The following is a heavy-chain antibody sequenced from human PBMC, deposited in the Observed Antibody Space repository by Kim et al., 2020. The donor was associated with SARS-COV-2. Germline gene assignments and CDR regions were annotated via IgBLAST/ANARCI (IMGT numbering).Heavy chain of an antibody. D-gene: IGHD1-1*01. J-gene: IGHJ4*02. CDR1: GFIFNTYA. V-gene: IGHV3-23*05. CDR2: ISSSGREK. CDR3: VRLNVYCSGLVQD. Sequence: GGSLRLSCEVSGFIFNTYAMAWVRQAPGRGPEWISSISSSGREKKHAASLRGRFTISRDNSNNTLFLPIANLGFDESALYSCVRLNVYCSGLVQDWGLGT.